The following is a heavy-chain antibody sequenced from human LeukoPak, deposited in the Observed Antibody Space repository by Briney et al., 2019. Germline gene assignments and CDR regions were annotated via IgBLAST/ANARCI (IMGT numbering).Heavy chain of an antibody. CDR3: AREDLTYYYDSSGYSPLGY. Sequence: GGSLRLSCAASGFTVSSNEMSWVRQAPGKGLEWVSSISGGSTYYADSRKGRFTIPRDNSKNTLHLQMNSLRAEDTAVYYCAREDLTYYYDSSGYSPLGYWGQGTLVTVSS. V-gene: IGHV3-38-3*01. J-gene: IGHJ4*02. D-gene: IGHD3-22*01. CDR2: ISGGST. CDR1: GFTVSSNE.